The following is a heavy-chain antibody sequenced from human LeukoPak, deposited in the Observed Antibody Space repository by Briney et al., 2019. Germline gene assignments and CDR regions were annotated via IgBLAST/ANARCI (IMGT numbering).Heavy chain of an antibody. J-gene: IGHJ4*02. Sequence: GGSLRLSCAASGFTFSSYWMTWVRQAPGKGLEWVANIGEDGSEKYYVDSVKGRFTISRDNAKNSLYLQMNSLRAEDTAVYYCARDGEVLRFLEWLTYPDYWGQGTLVTVSS. CDR2: IGEDGSEK. D-gene: IGHD3-3*01. V-gene: IGHV3-7*01. CDR1: GFTFSSYW. CDR3: ARDGEVLRFLEWLTYPDY.